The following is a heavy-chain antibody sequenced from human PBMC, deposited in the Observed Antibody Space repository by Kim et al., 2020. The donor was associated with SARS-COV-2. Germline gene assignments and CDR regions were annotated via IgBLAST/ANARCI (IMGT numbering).Heavy chain of an antibody. CDR3: ARGHYYGSGSYYGWFDP. J-gene: IGHJ5*02. Sequence: SVKVSCKASGGTFSSYAISWVRQAPGQGLEWMGGIIPIFGTANYAQKFQGRVTITADESTSTAYMELSSLRSEDTAVYYCARGHYYGSGSYYGWFDPWGQGTLFTVSS. D-gene: IGHD3-10*01. CDR1: GGTFSSYA. CDR2: IIPIFGTA. V-gene: IGHV1-69*13.